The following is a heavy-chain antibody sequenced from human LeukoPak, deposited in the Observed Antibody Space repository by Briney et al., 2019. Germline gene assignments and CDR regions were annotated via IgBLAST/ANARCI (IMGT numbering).Heavy chain of an antibody. D-gene: IGHD6-13*01. V-gene: IGHV3-30*02. CDR1: GFTFSSYG. J-gene: IGHJ4*02. Sequence: GGSLRLSCAASGFTFSSYGMHWVRQAPGKGLEWVAFIRYDGSNKYYADSVKGRFTISRDNSKNTLYLQMNSLRAEDTAVYYCAKDSRIAAAGTIGHSYYYDNWGQGTLVTVSS. CDR3: AKDSRIAAAGTIGHSYYYDN. CDR2: IRYDGSNK.